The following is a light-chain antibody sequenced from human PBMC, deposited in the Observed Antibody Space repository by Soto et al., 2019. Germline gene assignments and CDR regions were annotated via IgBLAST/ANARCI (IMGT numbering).Light chain of an antibody. CDR2: KTS. Sequence: DIQMTQSPSTLSASVGDRVTITCRASQSISNWLAWYQQKPGKAPKLLIYKTSSLESGVPSRFSGSGSGTEFTLTISSLQPDDFATYYCQQYHTYWTFGQGTKV. J-gene: IGKJ1*01. CDR1: QSISNW. V-gene: IGKV1-5*03. CDR3: QQYHTYWT.